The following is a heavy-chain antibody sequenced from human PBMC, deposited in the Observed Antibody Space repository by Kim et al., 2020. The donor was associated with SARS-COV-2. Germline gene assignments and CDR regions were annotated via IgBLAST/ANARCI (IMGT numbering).Heavy chain of an antibody. CDR2: ISSSGSTI. J-gene: IGHJ3*02. Sequence: GGSLRLSCAASGFTFSSYEMNWVRQAPGKGLEWVSYISSSGSTIYYADSVKGRFTISRDTAKNSLYLQMNSLRAEDTAVYYCARSLRITMIVVVITDGAFDIWGQGTMVTVSS. D-gene: IGHD3-22*01. V-gene: IGHV3-48*03. CDR3: ARSLRITMIVVVITDGAFDI. CDR1: GFTFSSYE.